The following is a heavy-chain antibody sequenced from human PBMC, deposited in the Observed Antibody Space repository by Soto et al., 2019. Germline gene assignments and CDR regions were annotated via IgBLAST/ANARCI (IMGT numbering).Heavy chain of an antibody. J-gene: IGHJ4*02. CDR1: GGSISSGGYY. Sequence: PSETLSLTCTFSGGSISSGGYYWSWIRQHPGKGLEWIGYIYYSGSTYYNPSLKSRVTISVDTSKNQFSLKLSSVTAADTAVYYCARAVGSSSRPFDYWGQGTLVTVSS. V-gene: IGHV4-31*03. CDR3: ARAVGSSSRPFDY. CDR2: IYYSGST. D-gene: IGHD6-13*01.